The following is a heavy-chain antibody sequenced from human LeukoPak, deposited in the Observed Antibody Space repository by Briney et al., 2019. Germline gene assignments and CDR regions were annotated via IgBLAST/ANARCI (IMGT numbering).Heavy chain of an antibody. Sequence: PGGSLRLSCAASGFTFTDFYMTSIRQAPGKGLQWVAYISDRGTTVDYADSVKGRFSISRDNTESSLYLQMNSLRVEDTGFYYCARDVGADFWGQGTLVTVSS. D-gene: IGHD1-26*01. CDR1: GFTFTDFY. V-gene: IGHV3-11*04. J-gene: IGHJ4*02. CDR3: ARDVGADF. CDR2: ISDRGTTV.